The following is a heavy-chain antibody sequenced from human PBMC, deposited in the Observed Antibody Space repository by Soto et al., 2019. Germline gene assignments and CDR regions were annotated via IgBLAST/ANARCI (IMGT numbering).Heavy chain of an antibody. CDR3: ARRADSITMVRRVIIKAIHI. D-gene: IGHD3-10*01. Sequence: PSETLSLTCAVYGGSFSGYYWSWIRQPPGKGLEWIGEINHSGSTNYNPSLKSRVTISVDTSKNQFSLKLSSVTAADTAVYYCARRADSITMVRRVIIKAIHIPGQATIVSVSS. J-gene: IGHJ3*02. V-gene: IGHV4-34*01. CDR2: INHSGST. CDR1: GGSFSGYY.